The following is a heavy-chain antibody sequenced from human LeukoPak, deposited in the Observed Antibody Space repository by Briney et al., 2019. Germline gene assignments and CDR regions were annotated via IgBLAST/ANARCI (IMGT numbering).Heavy chain of an antibody. CDR3: AKAVGYSGYQSFDY. J-gene: IGHJ4*02. D-gene: IGHD5-12*01. CDR2: ISGSGGST. CDR1: RFQFSSYA. Sequence: GGSLRLSCVASRFQFSSYAMSWVRQAPGKGLEWVSVISGSGGSTYYADSVKGRFTISRDNSKNTLYLQMNSLRAEDTAAYYCAKAVGYSGYQSFDYWGQGTLVTVSS. V-gene: IGHV3-23*01.